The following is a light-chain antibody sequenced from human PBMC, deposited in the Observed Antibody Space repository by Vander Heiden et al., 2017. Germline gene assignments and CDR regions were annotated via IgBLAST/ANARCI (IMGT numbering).Light chain of an antibody. Sequence: EIVMTQSPATLSLSPGERATLACRATQIISQNLAWVQQKAGQAPRLLIYGSTTRATGIPDRFSGGGSGTEFALTISSLQSEDFAVYYCQHYNIWPYNFGQGTKLELK. CDR2: GST. J-gene: IGKJ2*01. CDR1: QIISQN. V-gene: IGKV3-15*01. CDR3: QHYNIWPYN.